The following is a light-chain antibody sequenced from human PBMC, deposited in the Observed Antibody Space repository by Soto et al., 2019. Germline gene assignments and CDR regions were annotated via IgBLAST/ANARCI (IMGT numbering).Light chain of an antibody. CDR2: WAS. CDR1: QSVLYSSNNKNY. CDR3: QQYYSTPWT. Sequence: DIVMTQSPDSLAVSLGERATINCKSSQSVLYSSNNKNYLAWYQQKPGQPPKLLIYWASARESGVPDRLSGSGSGTDFTLTIRSLQAEDVAVYYCQQYYSTPWTLGQGTKVDSK. V-gene: IGKV4-1*01. J-gene: IGKJ1*01.